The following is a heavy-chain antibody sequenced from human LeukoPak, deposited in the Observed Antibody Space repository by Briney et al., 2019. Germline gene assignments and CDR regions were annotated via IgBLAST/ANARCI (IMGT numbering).Heavy chain of an antibody. J-gene: IGHJ4*02. V-gene: IGHV3-30*02. CDR1: GFTFSSYG. D-gene: IGHD2-2*01. CDR2: IRYDGSNK. CDR3: ATHTHQLLSQFDY. Sequence: GGSLRLSCAASGFTFSSYGMHWVRQAPGKGLEWVAFIRYDGSNKYYADSVKGRFTISRDNSKNTLYLQMNSLRAEDTAVYYCATHTHQLLSQFDYWGQGTLVTVSS.